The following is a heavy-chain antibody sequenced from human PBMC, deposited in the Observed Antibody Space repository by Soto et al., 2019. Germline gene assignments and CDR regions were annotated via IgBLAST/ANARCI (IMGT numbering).Heavy chain of an antibody. CDR2: MNPNSGNT. Sequence: ASVKVSCKASGYTFTSYDINWVRQATGQGLEWMGWMNPNSGNTGYAQKFQGRVTMTRNTSISTAYMELSSLRSDDTAVYYCARRIVVVPAAMGHYYYYYMDVWGKGTTVTVSS. J-gene: IGHJ6*03. D-gene: IGHD2-2*01. CDR1: GYTFTSYD. V-gene: IGHV1-8*01. CDR3: ARRIVVVPAAMGHYYYYYMDV.